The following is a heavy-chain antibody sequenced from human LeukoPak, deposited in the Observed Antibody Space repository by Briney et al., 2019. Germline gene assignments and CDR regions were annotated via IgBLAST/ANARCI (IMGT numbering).Heavy chain of an antibody. V-gene: IGHV1-69*13. D-gene: IGHD4-17*01. J-gene: IGHJ5*02. CDR1: GGTFSSYA. Sequence: GASVKVSCKTSGGTFSSYAISWVRQAPGQGLEWMGGIIPIFGTANYAQKFQGRVTITADESTSTAYMELSSLRSEDTAVYYCAMTTVTTYWFGPWGQGTLVTVSS. CDR3: AMTTVTTYWFGP. CDR2: IIPIFGTA.